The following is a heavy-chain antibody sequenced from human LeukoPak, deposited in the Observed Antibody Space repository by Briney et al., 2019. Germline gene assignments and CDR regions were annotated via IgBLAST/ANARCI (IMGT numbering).Heavy chain of an antibody. J-gene: IGHJ6*03. D-gene: IGHD2-21*02. V-gene: IGHV3-30*18. CDR3: AKDETVYCGGDCYPNVYYYYMDV. Sequence: GRSLRLACAASGFTFSSYGMHWVRQAPGKGLEWVAVISYDGSNKYYADSVKGRFTISRDNSKNTLYLQMNSLRAEDTAVYYCAKDETVYCGGDCYPNVYYYYMDVWGKGTTVTISS. CDR2: ISYDGSNK. CDR1: GFTFSSYG.